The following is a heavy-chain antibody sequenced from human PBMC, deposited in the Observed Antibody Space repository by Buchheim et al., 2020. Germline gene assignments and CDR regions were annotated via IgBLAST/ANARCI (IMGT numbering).Heavy chain of an antibody. CDR3: ARALGYSYGYYYYGMDV. CDR2: IWYDGSNK. D-gene: IGHD5-18*01. CDR1: GFTFSSYG. V-gene: IGHV3-33*01. J-gene: IGHJ6*02. Sequence: QVQLVESGGGVVQPGRSLRLSCAASGFTFSSYGMHWVRQAPGKGLEWVAVIWYDGSNKYYADSVKGRFTISRDNSKNTLYLQMNSLRAEDTAVYYCARALGYSYGYYYYGMDVWGQGTT.